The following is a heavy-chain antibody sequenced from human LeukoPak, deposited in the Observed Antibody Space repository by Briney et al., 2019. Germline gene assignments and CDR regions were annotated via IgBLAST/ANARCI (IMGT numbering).Heavy chain of an antibody. CDR1: GGSFSGYY. V-gene: IGHV4-34*01. CDR2: INHSGST. J-gene: IGHJ2*01. CDR3: AREAQLWLRGHGRYFDL. Sequence: SETLSLTCAVYGGSFSGYYWSWIRQPPGKGLEWIGEINHSGSTNYNPSLKSRVTISVETSKNQFSLKLSSVTAADTAVYYCAREAQLWLRGHGRYFDLWGRGTLVTVSS. D-gene: IGHD5-18*01.